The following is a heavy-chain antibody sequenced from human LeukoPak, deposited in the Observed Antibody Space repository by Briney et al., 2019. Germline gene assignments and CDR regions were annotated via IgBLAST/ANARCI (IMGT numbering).Heavy chain of an antibody. D-gene: IGHD3-16*02. J-gene: IGHJ4*02. Sequence: SVKVSCKASGGTFSSYAISWVRQAPGQGLEWMGGIIPIFGTANYAQKFQGRVTMTEDTSTDTAYMELSSLRSEDTAVYYCATDLGPYVWGSYRSYDYWGQGTLVTVSS. CDR3: ATDLGPYVWGSYRSYDY. CDR1: GGTFSSYA. V-gene: IGHV1-69*06. CDR2: IIPIFGTA.